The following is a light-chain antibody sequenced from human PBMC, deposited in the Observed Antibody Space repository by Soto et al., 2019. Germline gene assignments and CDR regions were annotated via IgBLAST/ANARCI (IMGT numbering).Light chain of an antibody. CDR2: DAS. J-gene: IGKJ5*01. Sequence: DIQMNQSPSSLSASVGDRVTITCQASQNIGNYLNWYQQXPGRAPKILIYDASNLEAGVPSRFRGSGSGTDFTFTISRMQPEDIATYYCQQYENIPTFCQGTRLEI. CDR3: QQYENIPT. CDR1: QNIGNY. V-gene: IGKV1-33*01.